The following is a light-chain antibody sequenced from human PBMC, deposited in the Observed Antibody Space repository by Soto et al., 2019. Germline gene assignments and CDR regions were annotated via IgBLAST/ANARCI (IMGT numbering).Light chain of an antibody. CDR3: AVWDDSLKGVL. V-gene: IGLV1-44*01. Sequence: QSVLTQPPSASGTPGQRVTISCSGSYSNIGNNNVNWYQQLPGTAPKLLIYSNNQRPSGVPDRFSGSKSGTSASLAISGLQSEDEADYYCAVWDDSLKGVLFGGGTKLTVL. CDR2: SNN. CDR1: YSNIGNNN. J-gene: IGLJ2*01.